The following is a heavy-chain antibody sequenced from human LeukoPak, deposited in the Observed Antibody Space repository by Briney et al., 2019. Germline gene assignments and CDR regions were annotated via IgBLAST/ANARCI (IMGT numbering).Heavy chain of an antibody. J-gene: IGHJ4*02. CDR1: GFTFSDYW. D-gene: IGHD6-13*01. CDR3: KSGGAAPGSFDN. CDR2: IKYDGDEE. V-gene: IGHV3-7*01. Sequence: GGSLRLSCAASGFTFSDYWMSWMRQAPGKGLEWVANIKYDGDEEYYVDSVKGRFTISRDNAKNSLYLQLNGLRVEDTAVYYCKSGGAAPGSFDNWGQGTLVTVSP.